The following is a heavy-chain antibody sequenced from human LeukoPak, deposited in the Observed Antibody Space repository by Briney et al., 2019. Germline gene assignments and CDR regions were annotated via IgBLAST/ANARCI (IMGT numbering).Heavy chain of an antibody. D-gene: IGHD3-3*01. V-gene: IGHV4-38-2*01. CDR3: ARADTNPFVWSGYTNWFDP. Sequence: PSETLSLTCAVSGYSISSGYYWGWIRQPPGKGLEWIGSIYHSGSTYYNPFLKSRVTISVDTSKNQFSLKLSSVTAADTAVYYCARADTNPFVWSGYTNWFDPWGQGTLVTVSS. CDR2: IYHSGST. CDR1: GYSISSGYY. J-gene: IGHJ5*02.